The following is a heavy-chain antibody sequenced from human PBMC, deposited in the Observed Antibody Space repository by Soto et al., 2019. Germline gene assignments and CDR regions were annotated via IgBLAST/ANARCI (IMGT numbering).Heavy chain of an antibody. CDR1: GFIFGSYA. V-gene: IGHV3-30*16. CDR3: AKSYDLWSPYLSFGDQRDP. D-gene: IGHD3-3*01. CDR2: LSTDGSTP. J-gene: IGHJ5*02. Sequence: PXGALSLSFAASGFIFGSYAMNWVRQVPGKGPEWVAVLSTDGSTPYYADSARGRFTISRDNSKSTLFLQMNSLRPEDTAIYFCAKSYDLWSPYLSFGDQRDPWGQGTLVTVSS.